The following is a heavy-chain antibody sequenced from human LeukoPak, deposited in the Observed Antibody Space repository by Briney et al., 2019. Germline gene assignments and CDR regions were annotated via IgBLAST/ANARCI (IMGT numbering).Heavy chain of an antibody. CDR2: IYSGGST. V-gene: IGHV4-39*01. CDR1: GSSISTSSYS. D-gene: IGHD3-22*01. Sequence: SETLSLTCTVSGSSISTSSYSWGWIRQPPGKGLEWIGSIYSGGSTYYNPSLKSRVTFSVDTSNNQFSLKLNSVTAADTSLYFCARQVYRGSGHSSGYYGPYFDYWGQGTLVTVSS. CDR3: ARQVYRGSGHSSGYYGPYFDY. J-gene: IGHJ4*02.